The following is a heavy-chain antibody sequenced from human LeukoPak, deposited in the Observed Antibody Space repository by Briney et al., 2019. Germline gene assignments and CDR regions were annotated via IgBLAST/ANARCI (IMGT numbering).Heavy chain of an antibody. Sequence: GGSLRLSCAPCGFTFSSSAMHWVRQAPGKGLEWVAFIGYDGGNRHYADSVMGRFTISKDNSKNTLYLQMNSLRAEGTAVYYCAKKGEVVFDYWVQGTLVTVSS. CDR2: IGYDGGNR. CDR3: AKKGEVVFDY. V-gene: IGHV3-30*02. CDR1: GFTFSSSA. J-gene: IGHJ4*02. D-gene: IGHD3-22*01.